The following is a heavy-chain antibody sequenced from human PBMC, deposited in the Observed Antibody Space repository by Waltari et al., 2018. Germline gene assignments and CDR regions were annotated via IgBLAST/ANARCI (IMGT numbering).Heavy chain of an antibody. CDR3: ARALVGSSLRVFDY. Sequence: QVQLVQSGADVKKPGASVKVSCKASGYTFTTYYIHWVRQAPGQGLEWMGIIDVSGGSTTYAQKFQGRVTVTRDTSTSTVYMELSSLRSEDTAVYYCARALVGSSLRVFDYWGQGTLVTVSS. J-gene: IGHJ4*02. D-gene: IGHD2-15*01. V-gene: IGHV1-46*01. CDR1: GYTFTTYY. CDR2: IDVSGGST.